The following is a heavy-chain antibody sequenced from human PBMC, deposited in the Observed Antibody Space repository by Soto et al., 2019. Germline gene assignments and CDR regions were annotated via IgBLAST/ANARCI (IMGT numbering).Heavy chain of an antibody. CDR3: ATDSGIVAVPAAMGFDY. D-gene: IGHD2-2*01. V-gene: IGHV1-69*11. CDR1: GDSFSTYA. Sequence: QVQLVQSGAQVKKPGSSVKVSCKASGDSFSTYAVSWVRQAPGQGLEWMGKISPLLRSTTYAQKFRGRVTITADETTSTAYMDLTSLTAEDTAVYYCATDSGIVAVPAAMGFDYWGQGTLVTVSS. CDR2: ISPLLRST. J-gene: IGHJ4*02.